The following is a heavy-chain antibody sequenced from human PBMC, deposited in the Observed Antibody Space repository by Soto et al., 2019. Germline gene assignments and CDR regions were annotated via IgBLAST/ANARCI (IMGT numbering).Heavy chain of an antibody. CDR1: GYTFTSYA. J-gene: IGHJ6*02. D-gene: IGHD2-15*01. Sequence: ASVKVSCKASGYTFTSYAMHWVRQAPGQRLEWMGWINAGNGDTKYSQKFQGRVTITRDTSASTAYMELSSLRSEDTAVYYCARGYCSGGSCYSNGRYYYGMDVWGQGTTVTVSS. CDR2: INAGNGDT. V-gene: IGHV1-3*01. CDR3: ARGYCSGGSCYSNGRYYYGMDV.